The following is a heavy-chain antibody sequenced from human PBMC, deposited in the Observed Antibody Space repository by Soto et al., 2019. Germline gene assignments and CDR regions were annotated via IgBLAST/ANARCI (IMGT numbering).Heavy chain of an antibody. CDR2: IGAYNGNT. CDR3: ASRIRHRHAVDI. CDR1: GYSFSSYG. J-gene: IGHJ3*02. Sequence: ASVKVSCKASGYSFSSYGIHWVRQAPGQGLEWMGWIGAYNGNTNYAQKFQGRVTMTTDTSTSTANMELRSLTSDDTAVYYCASRIRHRHAVDIWGQGTRVTVSS. V-gene: IGHV1-18*04.